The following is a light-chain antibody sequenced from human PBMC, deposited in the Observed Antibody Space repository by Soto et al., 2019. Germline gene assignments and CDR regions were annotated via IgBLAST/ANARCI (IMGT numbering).Light chain of an antibody. V-gene: IGLV2-14*01. J-gene: IGLJ1*01. CDR1: SSDIGAYNY. CDR3: CSYAHGSIYV. CDR2: EVN. Sequence: QSVLTQPASVSGSPGQSITISCTGTSSDIGAYNYVSWYQQHPGKAPKLMIYEVNNRPSGISNRFSGSKSGDTASLTISGLHTEDEADYYCCSYAHGSIYVFGTGTKVTVL.